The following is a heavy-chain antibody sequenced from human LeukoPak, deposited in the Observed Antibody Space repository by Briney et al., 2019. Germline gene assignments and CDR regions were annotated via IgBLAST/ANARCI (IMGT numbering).Heavy chain of an antibody. Sequence: SETLSLTCTVSGGSISSYYWSWIRQPPGKGLEWIGYIYYSGSTNYNPSLKSRVTISVDTSKNQFSLKLSSVTAADTAVYYCVDTWVGAQSYFDYWGQGTLVTVSS. V-gene: IGHV4-59*01. CDR1: GGSISSYY. D-gene: IGHD1-26*01. CDR2: IYYSGST. J-gene: IGHJ4*02. CDR3: VDTWVGAQSYFDY.